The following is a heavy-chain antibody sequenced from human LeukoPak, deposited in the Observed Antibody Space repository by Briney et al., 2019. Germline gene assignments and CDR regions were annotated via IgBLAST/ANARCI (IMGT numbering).Heavy chain of an antibody. J-gene: IGHJ4*02. CDR3: ARDRGYYDSSDYADY. CDR2: ISSSGGTI. Sequence: GGSLRLPCAASGFTFSSYEMNWVRQAPGKGLEWVSYISSSGGTIYYADSVKGRFTISRDNAKNALYLQMNSLRAEDTAVYYCARDRGYYDSSDYADYWGQGTLVTVSS. D-gene: IGHD3-22*01. CDR1: GFTFSSYE. V-gene: IGHV3-48*03.